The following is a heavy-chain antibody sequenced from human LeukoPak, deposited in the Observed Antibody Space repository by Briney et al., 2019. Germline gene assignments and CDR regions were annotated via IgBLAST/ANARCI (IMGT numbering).Heavy chain of an antibody. V-gene: IGHV3-49*04. CDR1: GFTLSSFH. Sequence: PGGSLRLSCAASGFTLSSFHIYWVRQAPGKGLEWVGFIRSKAYGGTTEYAASVKGRFTISRDDSKSIAYLQMNSLKTEDTAVYYCTRAFVLLWFGESESFDYWGQGTLVTVSS. J-gene: IGHJ4*02. CDR2: IRSKAYGGTT. D-gene: IGHD3-10*01. CDR3: TRAFVLLWFGESESFDY.